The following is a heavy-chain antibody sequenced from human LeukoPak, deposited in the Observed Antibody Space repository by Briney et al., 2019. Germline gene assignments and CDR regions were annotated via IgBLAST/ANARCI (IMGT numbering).Heavy chain of an antibody. V-gene: IGHV3-11*06. J-gene: IGHJ4*02. CDR1: GFTFSDYS. CDR2: IGIDSGNT. Sequence: GGSLRLSCAASGFTFSDYSMSWVRQAPGKGLECISYIGIDSGNTNYADSVMGRFTIYGDKAKNSLYLQMNSLRVEDTAVYYCARDYKYAFDNWGQGTLVTVSS. D-gene: IGHD5-24*01. CDR3: ARDYKYAFDN.